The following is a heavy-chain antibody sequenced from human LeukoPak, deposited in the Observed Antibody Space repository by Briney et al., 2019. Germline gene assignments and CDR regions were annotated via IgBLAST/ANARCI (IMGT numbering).Heavy chain of an antibody. D-gene: IGHD6-13*01. V-gene: IGHV3-48*01. CDR3: TKPGMAYAFDI. CDR2: ISSSSSTI. J-gene: IGHJ3*02. Sequence: GESLRLSCAASGFTFSGYTMNWVRQAPGKGLEWVSYISSSSSTIYYADSVKGRFTISRDNAKSTLYLQMNSLRAEDTAVYYCTKPGMAYAFDIWGQGTLVTVSS. CDR1: GFTFSGYT.